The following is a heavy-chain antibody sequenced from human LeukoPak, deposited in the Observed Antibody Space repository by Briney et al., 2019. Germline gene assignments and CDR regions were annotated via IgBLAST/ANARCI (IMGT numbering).Heavy chain of an antibody. CDR1: GGSISSSSYY. Sequence: SETLSLTCTVSGGSISSSSYYWVWIRQPPGKGLEWIGSIYYSGSTYYNPSLKSRVTISVDTSKNQFSLKLSSVTAADTAVYYCACQCELLSEVYYFDYWGQGTLVTVSS. CDR3: ACQCELLSEVYYFDY. V-gene: IGHV4-39*01. J-gene: IGHJ4*02. D-gene: IGHD1-26*01. CDR2: IYYSGST.